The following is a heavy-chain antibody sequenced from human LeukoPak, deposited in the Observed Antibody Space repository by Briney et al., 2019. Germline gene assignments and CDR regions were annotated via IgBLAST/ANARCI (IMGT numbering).Heavy chain of an antibody. V-gene: IGHV3-43*02. J-gene: IGHJ6*02. Sequence: GGSLRPSCAASGFTIGPYAMYWVRQGPGRGLEWVSVIKADGSGTFYADSVRGRFTTSRDNGKNSLYLQMNSLTSEDTALYYCATWAFYHNLDVWGQGTTVIVSS. CDR1: GFTIGPYA. CDR2: IKADGSGT. D-gene: IGHD2/OR15-2a*01. CDR3: ATWAFYHNLDV.